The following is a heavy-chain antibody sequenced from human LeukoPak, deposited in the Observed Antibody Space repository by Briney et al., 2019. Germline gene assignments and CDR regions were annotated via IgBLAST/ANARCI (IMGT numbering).Heavy chain of an antibody. CDR1: GGSISSGSYY. CDR3: ARDPQGATHFDY. J-gene: IGHJ4*02. V-gene: IGHV4-61*02. Sequence: KASQTLSLTCTVSGGSISSGSYYWSWIRQPAGKGLEWIGRIYTSGSTNYSPSLKSRVTISVDTSKNQFSLKLSSVTAADTAVYYCARDPQGATHFDYWGQGTLVTVSS. CDR2: IYTSGST. D-gene: IGHD1-26*01.